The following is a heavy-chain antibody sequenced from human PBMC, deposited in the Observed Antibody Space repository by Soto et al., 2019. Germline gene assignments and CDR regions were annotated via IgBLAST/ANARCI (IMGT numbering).Heavy chain of an antibody. D-gene: IGHD6-19*01. CDR1: GFTFSGSG. CDR3: TAMAGIDY. V-gene: IGHV3-73*01. CDR2: IRTKTNNYAT. Sequence: PGGSLRLSCAASGFTFSGSGIHWVRQASGKGLEWVGRIRTKTNNYATAYAASVKGRFTISRDDSKSMAYLQMNSLKTEDTDVYYCTAMAGIDYWGQGTLVTVAS. J-gene: IGHJ4*02.